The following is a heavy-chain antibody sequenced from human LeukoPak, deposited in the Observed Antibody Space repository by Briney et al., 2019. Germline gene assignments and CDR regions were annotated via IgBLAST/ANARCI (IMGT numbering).Heavy chain of an antibody. CDR1: GFTFPSYA. CDR3: ARADGDHLFYYYMDV. Sequence: GGSLRLSCAASGFTFPSYAMNWVRQAPGKGLEWVSGIGAGGGRTKIADSVKGRFTISRDSSKNTLFLQMDSLRPDDTAIYYCARADGDHLFYYYMDVWGKGTTVTVSS. V-gene: IGHV3-23*01. D-gene: IGHD1-14*01. J-gene: IGHJ6*03. CDR2: IGAGGGRT.